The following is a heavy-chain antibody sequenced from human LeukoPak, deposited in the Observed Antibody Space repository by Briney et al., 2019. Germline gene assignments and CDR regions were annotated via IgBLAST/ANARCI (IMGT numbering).Heavy chain of an antibody. CDR2: IHPSGML. V-gene: IGHV4-31*03. CDR3: SRGLDSRKLGY. CDR1: GASFNSDDQY. J-gene: IGHJ4*02. Sequence: SETLSLTCTVSGASFNSDDQYWNWIRQSPGKGLEWIGSIHPSGMLYNNPSLESRVTMSRDTSENQSLNLNSVTAADTAVYFCSRGLDSRKLGYWGQGILVTVSS. D-gene: IGHD3-22*01.